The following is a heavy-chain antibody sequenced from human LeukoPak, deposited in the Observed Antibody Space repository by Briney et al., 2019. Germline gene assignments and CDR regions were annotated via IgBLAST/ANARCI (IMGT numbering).Heavy chain of an antibody. CDR3: ASQTHYYYDSSGLWDY. D-gene: IGHD3-22*01. CDR2: INPSGGST. CDR1: GYTFTSYY. J-gene: IGHJ4*02. Sequence: GASVKVSCKASGYTFTSYYMHWVRQAPGQGLEWMGIINPSGGSTSYAQKFQGRVTISVDTSKNQFSLKLSSVTAADTAVYYCASQTHYYYDSSGLWDYWGQGTLVTVSS. V-gene: IGHV1-46*01.